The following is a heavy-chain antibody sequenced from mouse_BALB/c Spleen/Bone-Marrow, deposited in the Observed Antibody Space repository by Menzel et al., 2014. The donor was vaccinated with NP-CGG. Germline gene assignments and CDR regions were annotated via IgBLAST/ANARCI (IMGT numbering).Heavy chain of an antibody. D-gene: IGHD2-4*01. J-gene: IGHJ2*01. CDR2: INPYNGDT. V-gene: IGHV1-37*01. Sequence: EVHLVESGPELVKPGASVRISCKASGYSFTGYFMNWVKQSHGKSLEWIGRINPYNGDTFYNQKFKGKATLTVDKSSSTAHMELLSLTSEDSAVYYCGRGDDYDGDFDRWGQGTTLTVSP. CDR1: GYSFTGYF. CDR3: GRGDDYDGDFDR.